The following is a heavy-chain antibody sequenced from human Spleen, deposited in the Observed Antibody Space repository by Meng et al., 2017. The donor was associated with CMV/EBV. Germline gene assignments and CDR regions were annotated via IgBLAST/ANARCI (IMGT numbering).Heavy chain of an antibody. V-gene: IGHV4-4*02. CDR2: IYHSGST. Sequence: QVQLQESGPGLVKPSGTLSLTCAVSGGSISSSNLWTWVRQVPGNGLEWIGEIYHSGSTNYNPSLKSRVTISVDKFKNQFSLKLGSVTAADTAVYYCARIERRRILKYCGSDCSTTDYWGQGTLVTVSS. J-gene: IGHJ4*02. D-gene: IGHD2-21*02. CDR1: GGSISSSNL. CDR3: ARIERRRILKYCGSDCSTTDY.